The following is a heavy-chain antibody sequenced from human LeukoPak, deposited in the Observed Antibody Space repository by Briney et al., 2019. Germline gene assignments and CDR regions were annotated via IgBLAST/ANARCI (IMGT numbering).Heavy chain of an antibody. Sequence: SVKVSCKTSGGIFRSYGLNWGRQAPGQGLEWMGSFIPILGTPKYAQNLQGRVTITADESTSTGYMELSSLRYEDTAVYYCARGLYCRSSTSCSDYGMDVWGQGTTVTVSS. CDR1: GGIFRSYG. CDR2: FIPILGTP. D-gene: IGHD2-15*01. CDR3: ARGLYCRSSTSCSDYGMDV. J-gene: IGHJ6*02. V-gene: IGHV1-69*11.